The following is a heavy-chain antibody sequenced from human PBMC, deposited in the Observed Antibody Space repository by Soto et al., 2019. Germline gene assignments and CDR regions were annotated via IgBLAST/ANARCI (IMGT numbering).Heavy chain of an antibody. CDR1: GDSISSPDYY. J-gene: IGHJ5*01. CDR3: ARVTFTPNWFDS. CDR2: VYYRGSI. V-gene: IGHV4-30-4*01. D-gene: IGHD3-16*01. Sequence: PSETLSLTCTVSGDSISSPDYYWSWIRQAPGKGLELIGYVYYRGSIYYTPSFESRVSISIDTSKNQFSLRLTSVTAADSAVYFCARVTFTPNWFDSRGQGILVTVSS.